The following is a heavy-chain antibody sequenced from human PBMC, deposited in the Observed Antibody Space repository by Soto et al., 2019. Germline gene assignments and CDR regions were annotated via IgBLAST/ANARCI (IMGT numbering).Heavy chain of an antibody. CDR2: LSSNGIGT. CDR1: GFTFGDFG. CDR3: VKDMGQAAVGIRYPYGLDV. J-gene: IGHJ6*02. D-gene: IGHD6-13*01. V-gene: IGHV3-64D*06. Sequence: PGGSLRLSCTGSGFTFGDFGMSWFRQAPGKGLEHVSTLSSNGIGTYYADSVKGRFTFSRDTSKNTLYLQMSSLRTEDTAVYYCVKDMGQAAVGIRYPYGLDVWGLGTTVTVSS.